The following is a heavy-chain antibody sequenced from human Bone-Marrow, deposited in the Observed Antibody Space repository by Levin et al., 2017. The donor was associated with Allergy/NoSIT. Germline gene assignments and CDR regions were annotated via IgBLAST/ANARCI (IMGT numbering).Heavy chain of an antibody. V-gene: IGHV3-13*04. CDR2: IGTAADS. CDR3: ARVALPRYCTSTSCSDSGYYFDY. CDR1: GFTFSSYD. Sequence: SSETLSLTCAASGFTFSSYDMHWVRQATGRGLEWVSAIGTAADSYYSGSVKGRFTVSRDNAKNSFYLPMNSLRAGDTAVYYCARVALPRYCTSTSCSDSGYYFDYWGQGTLVTVSS. J-gene: IGHJ4*02. D-gene: IGHD2-2*01.